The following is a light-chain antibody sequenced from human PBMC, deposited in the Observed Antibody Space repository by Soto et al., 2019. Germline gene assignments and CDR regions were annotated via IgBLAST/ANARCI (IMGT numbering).Light chain of an antibody. CDR1: QTVGNN. J-gene: IGKJ1*01. CDR3: QQYDYWPPWT. Sequence: EIVMAPSPAPLSVAPGERATLSCRASQTVGNNLAWYQHRPGQAPRLLIYGASTRATGIPARFSGSGSGTEFTLTISSLQSEDSAVYYCQQYDYWPPWTFGQGTKVDIK. V-gene: IGKV3-15*01. CDR2: GAS.